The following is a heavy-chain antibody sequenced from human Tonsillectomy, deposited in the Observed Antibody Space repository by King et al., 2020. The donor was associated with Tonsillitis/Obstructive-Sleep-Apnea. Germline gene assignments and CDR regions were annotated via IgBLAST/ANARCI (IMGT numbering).Heavy chain of an antibody. CDR2: ISGSGSST. D-gene: IGHD6-19*01. V-gene: IGHV3-23*04. Sequence: VQLVESGGGLVQPGGSLRLSCAASGFTFSSYAMSWVRQAPGKGLEWVSSISGSGSSTYYAESVKGRFTISRDNSKNTLYLQVNSRRAEDTAVYYCAKGLAVAGPGIYYFDYWGQGTLVTVSS. CDR3: AKGLAVAGPGIYYFDY. CDR1: GFTFSSYA. J-gene: IGHJ4*02.